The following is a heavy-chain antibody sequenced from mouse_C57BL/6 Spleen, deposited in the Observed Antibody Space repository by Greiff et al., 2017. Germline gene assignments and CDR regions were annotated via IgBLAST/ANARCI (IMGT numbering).Heavy chain of an antibody. D-gene: IGHD2-3*01. CDR2: ISYSGST. Sequence: EVKLQESGPGLAKPSQTLSLSCSATGYSITSDYWNWIRKFPGNKLEYMGYISYSGSTYYNPSHKSRISITRDTAKNQYYLQLNAVTTEDTATYYCARGYDGYYGDWGQGTTLTVSS. V-gene: IGHV3-8*01. CDR3: ARGYDGYYGD. J-gene: IGHJ2*01. CDR1: GYSITSDY.